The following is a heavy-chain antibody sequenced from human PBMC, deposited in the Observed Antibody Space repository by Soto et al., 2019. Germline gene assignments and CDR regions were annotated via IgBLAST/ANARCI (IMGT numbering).Heavy chain of an antibody. CDR3: ARDSRIAVAGTDYYYYGMDV. V-gene: IGHV4-4*02. Sequence: QVQLQESGPGLVKPSGTLSLTCAVSGGSISSSNWWSWVRQPPGKGLEWIGEIYHSGSTNYNPSLKGRVAISVDKSKNQFSLQLSSVTAADTAVYYCARDSRIAVAGTDYYYYGMDVWGQGTTVTVSS. D-gene: IGHD6-19*01. CDR2: IYHSGST. J-gene: IGHJ6*02. CDR1: GGSISSSNW.